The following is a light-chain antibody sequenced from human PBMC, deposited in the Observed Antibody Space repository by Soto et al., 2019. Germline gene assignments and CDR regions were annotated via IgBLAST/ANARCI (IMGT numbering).Light chain of an antibody. CDR2: EVS. V-gene: IGLV2-14*01. Sequence: QSVLTQPASVSGSPGQSITISCTGTSGDVGGYDFVSWYQHHPGKAPKLMIYEVSNRPSGVSNRFSGSKSGSTASLTISGLQAEDEADYYCSSYTSISTFYVFGTGTKVTVL. CDR3: SSYTSISTFYV. CDR1: SGDVGGYDF. J-gene: IGLJ1*01.